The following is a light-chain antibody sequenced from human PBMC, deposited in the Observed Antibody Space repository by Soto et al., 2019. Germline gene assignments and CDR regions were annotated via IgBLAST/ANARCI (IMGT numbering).Light chain of an antibody. Sequence: QSVLTQPPSASGTPGQRVTISCYGSSSNIGSNTVNWYQQLPGTAPKLLIYSNNQRPSGVPDRFSGSKSGTSASLAISGLQSEDEADYYCAAWDDSLNDVVFGGGTKLTVL. CDR1: SSNIGSNT. CDR2: SNN. CDR3: AAWDDSLNDVV. J-gene: IGLJ2*01. V-gene: IGLV1-44*01.